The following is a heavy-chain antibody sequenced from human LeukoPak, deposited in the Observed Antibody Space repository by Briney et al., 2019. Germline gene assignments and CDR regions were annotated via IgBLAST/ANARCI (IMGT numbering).Heavy chain of an antibody. V-gene: IGHV4-59*01. CDR3: ARVVTGYSSSSSWFDP. J-gene: IGHJ5*02. Sequence: SETLSLTCTVSGGSISSYYWSWIRQPPGKGLEWIGYIFYSGSTNYNPSVKSRVTLSVDTSKNQFSLKLTSLTAADTAIYYCARVVTGYSSSSSWFDPWGQGTLVTVSS. CDR1: GGSISSYY. CDR2: IFYSGST. D-gene: IGHD6-6*01.